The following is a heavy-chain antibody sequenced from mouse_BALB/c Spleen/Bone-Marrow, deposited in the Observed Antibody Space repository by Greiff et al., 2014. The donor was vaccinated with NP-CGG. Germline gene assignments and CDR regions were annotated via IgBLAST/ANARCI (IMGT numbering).Heavy chain of an antibody. CDR1: GYTFTRYV. CDR3: ARERDYGDYFDY. V-gene: IGHV1-14*01. CDR2: INPYNEGS. J-gene: IGHJ2*01. Sequence: VQLKESGLELVKPGASVKMSCKASGYTFTRYVIHWVRQKPGQGLDWIGYINPYNEGSKYNEKFKGEATLTSDKSSHTAYMELSSLTSDDSAVYYCARERDYGDYFDYWGQGTTLTVSS. D-gene: IGHD1-1*01.